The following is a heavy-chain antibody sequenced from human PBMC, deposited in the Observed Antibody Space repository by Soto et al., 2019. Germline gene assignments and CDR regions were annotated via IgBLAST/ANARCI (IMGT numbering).Heavy chain of an antibody. D-gene: IGHD2-2*01. Sequence: EVQLVESGGGLVQPGGSLRLSCAASGFTFSSYEMNWVRQAPGKGLEWVSYISSSGGTIYYADSVKGRFTISRDNAKNSLYLQMNSLRAEDTAVYYCARGDCSSTSCYSYWGQGTLVTVSS. CDR2: ISSSGGTI. V-gene: IGHV3-48*03. CDR1: GFTFSSYE. CDR3: ARGDCSSTSCYSY. J-gene: IGHJ4*02.